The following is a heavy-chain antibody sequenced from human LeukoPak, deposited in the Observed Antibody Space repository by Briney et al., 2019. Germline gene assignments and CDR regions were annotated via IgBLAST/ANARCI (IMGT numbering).Heavy chain of an antibody. CDR1: GYTFTSYD. CDR2: MNPNSGNT. CDR3: ARGIYCSSTSCYHNWFDP. V-gene: IGHV1-8*01. D-gene: IGHD2-2*01. Sequence: ASVKVSCKASGYTFTSYDINWVRQATGQGLEWMGWMNPNSGNTGYAQKFQGRVTMTRNTSISTAYMELSSLRSEDTAVYYCARGIYCSSTSCYHNWFDPWGQGTLVTVSS. J-gene: IGHJ5*02.